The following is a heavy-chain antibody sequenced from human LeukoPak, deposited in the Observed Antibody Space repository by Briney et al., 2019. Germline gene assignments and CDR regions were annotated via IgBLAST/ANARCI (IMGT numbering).Heavy chain of an antibody. CDR1: GYTFTGYY. Sequence: ASVKVSCKASGYTFTGYYMHWVRQAPGQGLEWMGWINPNSGGTNYAQRFQGRVTMTRDTSISTAYMELSSLRSEDTAVYYCARYLFSSGWELYYFDYWGQGTLVTVSS. CDR3: ARYLFSSGWELYYFDY. CDR2: INPNSGGT. J-gene: IGHJ4*02. D-gene: IGHD6-19*01. V-gene: IGHV1-2*02.